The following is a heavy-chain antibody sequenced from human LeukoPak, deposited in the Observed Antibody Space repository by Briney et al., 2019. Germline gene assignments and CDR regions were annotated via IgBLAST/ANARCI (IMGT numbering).Heavy chain of an antibody. J-gene: IGHJ4*02. CDR3: AREVTPYY. Sequence: GGSLRLSCAASGFNFSSYWMTWVRQTPGKGLEWVANIKQDGSEEYYVDSVKGRFTISRDNAKNSLFLQMNSLRAEDTAVYYCAREVTPYYWGQGTLVTVSS. CDR1: GFNFSSYW. D-gene: IGHD2-15*01. V-gene: IGHV3-7*01. CDR2: IKQDGSEE.